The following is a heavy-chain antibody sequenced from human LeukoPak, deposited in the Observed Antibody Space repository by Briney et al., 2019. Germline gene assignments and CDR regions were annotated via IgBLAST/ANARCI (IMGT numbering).Heavy chain of an antibody. CDR3: AREPDMVRGVVNWFDP. Sequence: PGGSLRLSCAASGFTFSSYSMNWVRQAPGKGLEWVSSISSSSSYIYYADSVKGRFTISRDNAKNSLYLQMNSLRAEDTAVYYCAREPDMVRGVVNWFDPWGQGTLVTVSS. CDR2: ISSSSSYI. D-gene: IGHD3-10*01. V-gene: IGHV3-21*01. J-gene: IGHJ5*02. CDR1: GFTFSSYS.